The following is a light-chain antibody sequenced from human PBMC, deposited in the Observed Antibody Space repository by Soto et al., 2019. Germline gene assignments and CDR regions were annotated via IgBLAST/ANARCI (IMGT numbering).Light chain of an antibody. CDR3: SSYTRSPTLQL. Sequence: QSALTQPASVSGSPGQSITISCTGTSNDVGGYNYVSWYQQHPGKAPKLMIYDVSNRPSGVSNRFSGSKSGNTASLTISGLQAEDEADYYCSSYTRSPTLQLFGGGTKLTVL. J-gene: IGLJ2*01. CDR1: SNDVGGYNY. CDR2: DVS. V-gene: IGLV2-14*03.